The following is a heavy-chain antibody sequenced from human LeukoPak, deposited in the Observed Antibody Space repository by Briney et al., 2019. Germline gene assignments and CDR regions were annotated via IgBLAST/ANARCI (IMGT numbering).Heavy chain of an antibody. CDR2: ISSSSGTI. CDR3: ARVIVGATKGCFDP. Sequence: GGSLRLSCAASGFTFSTYSMKWVRQAPGKGLEWVSYISSSSGTIYYADSVKGRFTISRDNAKNSLYLQMNGLRAEDTAVYYCARVIVGATKGCFDPWGQGTLVTVSS. CDR1: GFTFSTYS. V-gene: IGHV3-48*01. J-gene: IGHJ5*02. D-gene: IGHD1-26*01.